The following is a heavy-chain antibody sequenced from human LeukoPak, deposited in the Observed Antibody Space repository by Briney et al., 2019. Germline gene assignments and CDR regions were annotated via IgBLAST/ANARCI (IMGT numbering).Heavy chain of an antibody. V-gene: IGHV1-2*02. CDR1: GYTFTRYY. J-gene: IGHJ4*02. CDR2: INPNSGRT. Sequence: ASVKVSCKASGYTFTRYYMHWVRQAPGQGLEWMGWINPNSGRTNYAQKFQGRVTMTRHTSISTAYTELSRPRSEHTAVYYFARDSGEQGLVLVTPDNWGQGTLVTVSS. CDR3: ARDSGEQGLVLVTPDN. D-gene: IGHD6-19*01.